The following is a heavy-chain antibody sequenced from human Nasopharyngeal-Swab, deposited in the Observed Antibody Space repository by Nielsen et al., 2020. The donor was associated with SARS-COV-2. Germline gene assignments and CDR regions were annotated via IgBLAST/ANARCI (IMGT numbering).Heavy chain of an antibody. CDR1: GFTFSSYA. J-gene: IGHJ4*02. Sequence: GGSLRLSCAASGFTFSSYAMHWVRQAPGKGLEWVAVISYDGSNKYCADSVKGRFTISRDNSKNTPYLQMNSLRAEDTAVYYCARDDYGDYVWSFDYWGQGTLVTVSS. CDR2: ISYDGSNK. V-gene: IGHV3-30*04. D-gene: IGHD4-17*01. CDR3: ARDDYGDYVWSFDY.